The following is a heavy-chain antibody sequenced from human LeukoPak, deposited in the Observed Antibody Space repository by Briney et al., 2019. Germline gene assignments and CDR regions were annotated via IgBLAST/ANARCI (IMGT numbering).Heavy chain of an antibody. V-gene: IGHV3-73*01. CDR2: IRSTANGYAT. J-gene: IGHJ3*02. D-gene: IGHD3-22*01. Sequence: GGSLRLSCAASGFTFSGSALHWVRQASGKGLEWVGRIRSTANGYATAYAALVKGRFTISRDDSKNTAYLQMESLKTEDTAVYYCTTDGTMIVVVPIDAFDIWGQGTMVTVSS. CDR3: TTDGTMIVVVPIDAFDI. CDR1: GFTFSGSA.